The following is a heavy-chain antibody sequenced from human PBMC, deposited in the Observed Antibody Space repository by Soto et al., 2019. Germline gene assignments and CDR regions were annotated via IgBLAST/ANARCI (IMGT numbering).Heavy chain of an antibody. D-gene: IGHD4-17*01. CDR3: ARDVSDYVLDV. Sequence: QLHLVESGGGVVQPGNSLRLSCTASGFIFSNYAMHWVRQAPGKGLEWVALISYDGRHIYYADSVKGRFAISRDNSKNTLDLVMTSLRREDTAMYYCARDVSDYVLDVWGQGTTVNVSS. J-gene: IGHJ6*02. CDR1: GFIFSNYA. V-gene: IGHV3-30*09. CDR2: ISYDGRHI.